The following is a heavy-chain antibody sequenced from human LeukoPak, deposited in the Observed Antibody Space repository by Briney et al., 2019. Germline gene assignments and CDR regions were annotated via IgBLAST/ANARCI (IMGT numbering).Heavy chain of an antibody. CDR2: LYSDGNT. CDR1: GFTVITND. Sequence: GGSLRLSCAASGFTVITNDMTWVRQAPGKGLEWVSVLYSDGNTKYADSVQGRFTISRDNARNSVYLQMNSLRVEDTAVYYCARDPLRYLRVGHYDYWGQGTLVAVSS. V-gene: IGHV3-53*01. J-gene: IGHJ4*02. CDR3: ARDPLRYLRVGHYDY. D-gene: IGHD3-9*01.